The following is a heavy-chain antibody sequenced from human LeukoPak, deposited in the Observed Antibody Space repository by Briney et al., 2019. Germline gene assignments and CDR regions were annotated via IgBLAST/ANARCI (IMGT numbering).Heavy chain of an antibody. CDR3: ARGETHYVY. Sequence: SETLSLTCAVYGGSFSGYYWSWIRQPPGKGLEWIGEINHSGSTNYNPSLKSRVTMSVDTSKNQFSLKLSSVTAADTAVYYCARGETHYVYWGQGTLVTVSS. CDR2: INHSGST. J-gene: IGHJ4*02. CDR1: GGSFSGYY. V-gene: IGHV4-34*01. D-gene: IGHD4-17*01.